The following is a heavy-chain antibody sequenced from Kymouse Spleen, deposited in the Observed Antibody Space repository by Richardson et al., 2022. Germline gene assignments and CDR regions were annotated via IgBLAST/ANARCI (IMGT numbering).Heavy chain of an antibody. J-gene: IGHJ4*02. CDR2: INHSGST. CDR3: ARGESSSSWDY. D-gene: IGHD6-6*01. Sequence: QVQLQQWGAGLLKPSETLSLTCAVYGGSFSGYYWSWIRQPPGKGLEWIGEINHSGSTNYNPSLKSRVTISVDTSKNQFSLKLSSVTAADTAVYYCARGESSSSWDYWGQGTLVTVSS. CDR1: GGSFSGYY. V-gene: IGHV4-34*01.